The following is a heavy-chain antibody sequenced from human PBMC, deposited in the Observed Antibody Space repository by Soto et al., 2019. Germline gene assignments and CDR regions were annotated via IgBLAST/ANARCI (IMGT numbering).Heavy chain of an antibody. CDR1: GVSIVSTSYY. J-gene: IGHJ4*02. CDR3: VRQSYGTSSNFDY. CDR2: VYYTGNT. D-gene: IGHD6-6*01. V-gene: IGHV4-39*01. Sequence: QLQLQESGPGLVKSSETLSLSCTVSGVSIVSTSYYWGWIRQSPGKGLAWIGNVYYTGNTHYNPSLESRVTISADTSRNQFSLNVTSVTAADTAVYYCVRQSYGTSSNFDYWGQGTLVTVSS.